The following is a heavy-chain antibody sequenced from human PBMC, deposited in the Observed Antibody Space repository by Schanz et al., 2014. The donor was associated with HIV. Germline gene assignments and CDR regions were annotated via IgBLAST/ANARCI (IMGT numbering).Heavy chain of an antibody. V-gene: IGHV1-69*06. J-gene: IGHJ1*01. CDR1: GGTFSSYA. D-gene: IGHD2-21*01. Sequence: QVQLVQSGTEVKKPGSSVKVSCKASGGTFSSYAISWVRQAPGQGLEWMGGIFPIFGTANSAQRFQGRVTIAGDKSTSTAYMELSSLRSEDTAVFYCARGNLAYCGGGSCYTRFQFFQHWGQGTLVTVSS. CDR3: ARGNLAYCGGGSCYTRFQFFQH. CDR2: IFPIFGTA.